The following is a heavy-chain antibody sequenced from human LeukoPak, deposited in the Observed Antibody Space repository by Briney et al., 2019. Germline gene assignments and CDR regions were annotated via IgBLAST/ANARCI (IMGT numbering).Heavy chain of an antibody. CDR3: ARGARGYSYG. CDR2: IYHSGST. D-gene: IGHD5-18*01. V-gene: IGHV4-59*01. J-gene: IGHJ4*02. CDR1: GGSISSYY. Sequence: SETLSLTCTVSGGSISSYYWSWIRQPPGKGLEWIGYIYHSGSTNYNPSLKSRVTISVDTSKSQFSLELSSATAADTAVYYCARGARGYSYGWGQGTLVTVSS.